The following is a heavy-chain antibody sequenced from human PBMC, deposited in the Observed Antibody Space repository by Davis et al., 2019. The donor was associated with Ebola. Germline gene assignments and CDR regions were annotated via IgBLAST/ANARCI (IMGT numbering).Heavy chain of an antibody. CDR3: AREDGYNSFDY. V-gene: IGHV1-18*01. CDR2: ISAYNGNT. Sequence: ASVKVSCKASGYTFTSYGISWVRQAPGQGLEWMGWISAYNGNTNYAQKLQGRVTMTTDTSISTAYMELSRLRSDDTVVYYCAREDGYNSFDYWGQETLVTVSS. J-gene: IGHJ4*02. CDR1: GYTFTSYG. D-gene: IGHD5-24*01.